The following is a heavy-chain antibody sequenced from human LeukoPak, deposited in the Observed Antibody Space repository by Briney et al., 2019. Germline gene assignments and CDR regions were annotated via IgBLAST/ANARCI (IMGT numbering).Heavy chain of an antibody. CDR1: GFSSNIYA. V-gene: IGHV3-23*01. Sequence: GGSLRLSCAASGFSSNIYAMGWVRQAPGKGLEWVSVIGSGSVDKHYADTVRGRFDISRDNSKNRLFLQMSSLRVEDSGVYYCAKRVPLTALDSWGQGTLVTVSS. J-gene: IGHJ5*01. CDR2: IGSGSVDK. D-gene: IGHD3-3*01. CDR3: AKRVPLTALDS.